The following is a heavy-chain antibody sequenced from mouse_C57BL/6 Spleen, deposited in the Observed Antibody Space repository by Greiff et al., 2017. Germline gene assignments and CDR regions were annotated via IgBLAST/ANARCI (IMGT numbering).Heavy chain of an antibody. D-gene: IGHD4-1*01. J-gene: IGHJ1*03. Sequence: VQVVESGGGLVKPGGSLKLSCAASGFTFSSYAMSWVRQTPEKRLEWVATISDGGSYTYYPDNVKGRFTISRDNAKNNLYLQMSHLKSEDTAMYYCARDRGETGYWYFDVWGTGTTVTVSS. V-gene: IGHV5-4*01. CDR1: GFTFSSYA. CDR3: ARDRGETGYWYFDV. CDR2: ISDGGSYT.